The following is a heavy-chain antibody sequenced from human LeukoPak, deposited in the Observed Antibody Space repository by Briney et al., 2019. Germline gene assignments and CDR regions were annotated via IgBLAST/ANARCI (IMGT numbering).Heavy chain of an antibody. CDR3: ARGSGYYDSSGPSGGAFDI. CDR2: IYSGGST. CDR1: GFTVSSNY. V-gene: IGHV3-66*01. D-gene: IGHD3-22*01. J-gene: IGHJ3*02. Sequence: GGSLRLSCAASGFTVSSNYMSWVRQAPGKGLEWVSVIYSGGSTYYADSVKGRFTISRDNSKNMLYLQMNSLRAEDTAVYYCARGSGYYDSSGPSGGAFDIWGQGTMVTVSS.